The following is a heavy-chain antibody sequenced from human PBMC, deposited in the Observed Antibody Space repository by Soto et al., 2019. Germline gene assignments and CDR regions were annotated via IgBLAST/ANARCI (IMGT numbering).Heavy chain of an antibody. CDR2: ISSSSSTI. J-gene: IGHJ4*02. CDR3: ARDRFVPLDY. Sequence: GGSLRLSCAASGFTFSSYSMNWVRQAPGKGLEWVSYISSSSSTIYYADSVKGRFTISRDNAKNSRYLQMNSLRAEDTAVYYCARDRFVPLDYWGQGTLVTVSS. D-gene: IGHD2-2*01. V-gene: IGHV3-48*01. CDR1: GFTFSSYS.